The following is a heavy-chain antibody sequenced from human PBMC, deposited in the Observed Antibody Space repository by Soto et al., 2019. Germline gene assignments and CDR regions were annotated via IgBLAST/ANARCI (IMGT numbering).Heavy chain of an antibody. CDR3: AREGPEYSSISFDY. J-gene: IGHJ4*02. Sequence: SQSLSLTCAISGDSVFSNCAACNWIRQSPSRGLEWLGRTYYRSKWYNDYAVSVKSRITINPDTSKNQFSLQLNSVTPEDTAVYYCAREGPEYSSISFDYWGQGTLVTVSS. D-gene: IGHD6-6*01. CDR1: GDSVFSNCAA. V-gene: IGHV6-1*01. CDR2: TYYRSKWYN.